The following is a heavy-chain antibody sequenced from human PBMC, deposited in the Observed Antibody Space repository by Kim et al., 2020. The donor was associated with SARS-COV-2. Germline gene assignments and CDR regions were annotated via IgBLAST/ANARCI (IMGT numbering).Heavy chain of an antibody. D-gene: IGHD3-22*01. CDR1: GFTFSSYA. J-gene: IGHJ3*01. CDR3: ARGEYYYDSSGYGPV. Sequence: GRSLRLSCAASGFTFSSYAMHWVRQAPGKGLEWVAVISYDGSNKYYADSVKGRFTISRDNSKNTLYLQMNSLRAEDTAVYYCARGEYYYDSSGYGPVWGQGTMVTVSS. CDR2: ISYDGSNK. V-gene: IGHV3-30*04.